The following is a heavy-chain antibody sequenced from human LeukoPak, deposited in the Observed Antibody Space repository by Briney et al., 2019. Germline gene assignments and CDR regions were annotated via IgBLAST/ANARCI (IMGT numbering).Heavy chain of an antibody. CDR2: ISSSGSTI. D-gene: IGHD5-12*01. Sequence: GGSLRLSCAASGFTFSDYYVSWIRQAPGKGLEWVSYISSSGSTIYYADSVKGRFTISRDNAKNSLYLQMNSLRAEDTAVYYCARDTSFRGYSGYAKYYFDYWGQGTLVTVSS. CDR1: GFTFSDYY. J-gene: IGHJ4*02. V-gene: IGHV3-11*04. CDR3: ARDTSFRGYSGYAKYYFDY.